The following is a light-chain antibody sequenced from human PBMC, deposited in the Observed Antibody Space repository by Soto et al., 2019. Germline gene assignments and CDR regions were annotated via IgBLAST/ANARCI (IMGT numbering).Light chain of an antibody. V-gene: IGKV3-20*01. J-gene: IGKJ1*01. CDR3: QQYAGSLSWT. Sequence: EIVLTQSPATLSLSPGERATLSCRASQSVSNYLVWYQQNPGQAPRLLIYGSSIRATGIPDRFSGSGSGTDFTLTISRLEPEDFAVYYCQQYAGSLSWTFGQGTKVDIK. CDR2: GSS. CDR1: QSVSNY.